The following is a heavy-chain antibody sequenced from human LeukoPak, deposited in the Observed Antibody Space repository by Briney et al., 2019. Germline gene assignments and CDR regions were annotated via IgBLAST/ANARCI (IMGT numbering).Heavy chain of an antibody. CDR3: AGAYYYDSSGYYPFDY. J-gene: IGHJ4*02. Sequence: ASVKVSCKASGYIFTNYYMHWVRQAPGQGLEWMGIINPSGGSTSYAQKFQGRVTMTRDTSTSTVYMELSSLRSEDTAVYCCAGAYYYDSSGYYPFDYWGQGTLVTVSS. CDR1: GYIFTNYY. V-gene: IGHV1-46*01. CDR2: INPSGGST. D-gene: IGHD3-22*01.